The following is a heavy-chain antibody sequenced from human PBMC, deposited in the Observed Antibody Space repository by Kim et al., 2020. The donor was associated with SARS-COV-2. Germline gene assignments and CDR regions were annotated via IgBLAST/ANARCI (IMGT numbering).Heavy chain of an antibody. J-gene: IGHJ6*02. CDR3: ARSRPSQYYYYGMDV. V-gene: IGHV3-74*01. Sequence: DSVKGRLTIPRDNAKNTLYLQMNSLRAEDTAVYYCARSRPSQYYYYGMDVWGQGTTVTVSS.